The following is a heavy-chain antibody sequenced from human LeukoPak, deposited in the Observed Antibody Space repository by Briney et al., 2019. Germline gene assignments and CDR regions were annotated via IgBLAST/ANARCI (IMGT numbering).Heavy chain of an antibody. Sequence: GGSLRLSCAASGFTVYNNYMTWVRQAPGKGLECVSVIYSHGATYYAVSVKGRFTISRDKSKNTLYLQMNDLRPDDTAVYYCARDRASNYYGSGSPIDYWGQGTLVTVSS. D-gene: IGHD3-10*01. V-gene: IGHV3-53*01. CDR1: GFTVYNNY. CDR2: IYSHGAT. J-gene: IGHJ4*02. CDR3: ARDRASNYYGSGSPIDY.